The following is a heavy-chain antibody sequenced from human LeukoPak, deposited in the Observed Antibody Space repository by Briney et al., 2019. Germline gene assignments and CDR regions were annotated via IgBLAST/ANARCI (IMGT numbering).Heavy chain of an antibody. J-gene: IGHJ4*02. CDR2: IRYDGSNK. V-gene: IGHV3-30*02. Sequence: GGSLRLSCAASGFTFSSYGMHWVRQAPGKGLEWVAFIRYDGSNKYYADSVKGRFTISRDNSKNTLYLQMNSLRAEDTAVYYCAKDLYYYDSSGSHYFDYWSQGTLVTVSS. D-gene: IGHD3-22*01. CDR3: AKDLYYYDSSGSHYFDY. CDR1: GFTFSSYG.